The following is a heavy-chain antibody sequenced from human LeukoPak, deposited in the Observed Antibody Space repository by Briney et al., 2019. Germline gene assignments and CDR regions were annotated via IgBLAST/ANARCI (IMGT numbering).Heavy chain of an antibody. V-gene: IGHV4-31*03. CDR2: IYYNGNP. CDR3: AREARPTYYYDSSGYYLDY. CDR1: GGSISSGGYF. Sequence: SGTLSLTCTVSGGSISSGGYFWSWIRQHPGKGLEWIGNIYYNGNPSYNPSLKSRVTISVDTSKNQFSLKLSSVTAADTAVYYCAREARPTYYYDSSGYYLDYWGQGTLVTVSS. J-gene: IGHJ4*02. D-gene: IGHD3-22*01.